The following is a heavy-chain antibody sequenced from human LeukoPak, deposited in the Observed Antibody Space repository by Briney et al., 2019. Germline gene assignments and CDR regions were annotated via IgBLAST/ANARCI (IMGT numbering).Heavy chain of an antibody. J-gene: IGHJ5*02. D-gene: IGHD3-10*01. CDR2: ITWNRDNI. CDR1: GFTFDDYA. V-gene: IGHV3-9*01. CDR3: ARDDRADYYGSEAPETYNWFDP. Sequence: PGGSLRLSCAASGFTFDDYAMHWVRQAPGKGLEWVSGITWNRDNIGYGDSVKGRFTISRDNAKNSLYLQMNSLRAEDTAVYYCARDDRADYYGSEAPETYNWFDPWGQGTLVTVSS.